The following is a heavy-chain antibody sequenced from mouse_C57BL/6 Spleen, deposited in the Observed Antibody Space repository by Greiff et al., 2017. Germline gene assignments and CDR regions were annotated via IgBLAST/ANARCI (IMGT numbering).Heavy chain of an antibody. V-gene: IGHV10-1*01. CDR3: VRPTESYWYFDV. D-gene: IGHD4-1*02. Sequence: EVHLVESGGGLVQPKGSLKLSCAASGFSFNTYAMNWVRQAPGKGLEWVARIRSKSNNYATYYADSVKDRFTISRDDSENMLYLEMNNLKTEATAMDYCVRPTESYWYFDVWGTGTTVTVSS. J-gene: IGHJ1*03. CDR2: IRSKSNNYAT. CDR1: GFSFNTYA.